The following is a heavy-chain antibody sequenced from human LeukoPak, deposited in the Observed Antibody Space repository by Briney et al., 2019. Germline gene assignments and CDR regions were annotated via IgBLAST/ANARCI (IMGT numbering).Heavy chain of an antibody. J-gene: IGHJ4*02. CDR3: AKKGYYDGSGYYMYYFDH. D-gene: IGHD3-22*01. CDR2: IGGSGGST. CDR1: GFTFSSYA. Sequence: PGGSLRLSCAASGFTFSSYAMSWVRQAPGKGLEWVSAIGGSGGSTYYADSVKGRFTISRDNSKNTLYLQMNSLRAEDTAVYYCAKKGYYDGSGYYMYYFDHWGQGTLVTVSS. V-gene: IGHV3-23*01.